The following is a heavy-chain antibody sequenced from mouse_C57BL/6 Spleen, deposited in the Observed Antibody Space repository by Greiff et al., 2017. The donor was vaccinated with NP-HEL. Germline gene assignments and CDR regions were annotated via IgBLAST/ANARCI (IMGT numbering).Heavy chain of an antibody. J-gene: IGHJ3*01. CDR2: ISSGGSYT. Sequence: VQLQQSGGDLVKPGGSLKLSCAASGFTFSSYGMSWVRQTPDKRLEWVATISSGGSYTYYPDSVKGRFTISRDNAKNTLYLQMSSLKSEDTAMYYCARQEDYDYAWFAYWGQGTLVTVSA. V-gene: IGHV5-6*01. CDR1: GFTFSSYG. CDR3: ARQEDYDYAWFAY. D-gene: IGHD2-4*01.